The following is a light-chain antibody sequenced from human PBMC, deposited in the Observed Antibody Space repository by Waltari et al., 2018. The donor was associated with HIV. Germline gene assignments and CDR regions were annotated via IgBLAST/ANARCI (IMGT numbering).Light chain of an antibody. J-gene: IGLJ3*02. V-gene: IGLV2-8*01. CDR1: SSAIGAYAF. CDR3: SSYGDSLRVL. Sequence: QSALTQPPSASGSLGQSVTISCTGSSSAIGAYAFVSWFQQHPHSAPKLLLYEVTRRPSTVSARFSGSRSGNTAFLTVAGLQPDDEATYFCSSYGDSLRVLFGGGTNVTVL. CDR2: EVT.